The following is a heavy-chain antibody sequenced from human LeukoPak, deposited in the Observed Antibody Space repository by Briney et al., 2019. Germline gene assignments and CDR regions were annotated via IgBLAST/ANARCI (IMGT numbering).Heavy chain of an antibody. CDR1: GGSFSGYY. Sequence: SETLSLTCAVYGGSFSGYYWSWIRQPPGKGLEWIGEINHSGSTNYNPSLKSRVTISVDTSKNQFSLKLSSVTAADTAVYYCARRLRGYSYGYPDYWGQGTLVTVSS. D-gene: IGHD5-18*01. J-gene: IGHJ4*02. CDR3: ARRLRGYSYGYPDY. V-gene: IGHV4-34*01. CDR2: INHSGST.